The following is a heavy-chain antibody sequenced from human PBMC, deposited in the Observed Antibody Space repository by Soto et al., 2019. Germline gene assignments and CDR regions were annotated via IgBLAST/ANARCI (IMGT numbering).Heavy chain of an antibody. CDR2: IYSNGRT. V-gene: IGHV4-59*01. J-gene: IGHJ4*02. Sequence: SETLSLTCTVSVGSISSYYWTWIRQPPGKGLEWIGYIYSNGRTNYNPSLKSRVTISVDTSKNQLSLKLRSVNAADTAVYYCTSGVNWNDVSDYWGQGTRVTVSS. CDR1: VGSISSYY. CDR3: TSGVNWNDVSDY. D-gene: IGHD1-1*01.